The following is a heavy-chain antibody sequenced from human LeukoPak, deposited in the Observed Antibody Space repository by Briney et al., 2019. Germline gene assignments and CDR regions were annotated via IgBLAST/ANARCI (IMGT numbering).Heavy chain of an antibody. CDR3: TPDLGRYYGSGSFQEY. CDR1: GFTFSNAW. CDR2: IKSKADGGTP. Sequence: GGSLRLSCAASGFTFSNAWMSWVRQAPGKRLEWVGRIKSKADGGTPDYAAPVKGRFTISRDDSKNTLYLQMNSLKTEDTAVYYCTPDLGRYYGSGSFQEYWGQGTLVTVSS. D-gene: IGHD3-10*01. V-gene: IGHV3-15*01. J-gene: IGHJ4*02.